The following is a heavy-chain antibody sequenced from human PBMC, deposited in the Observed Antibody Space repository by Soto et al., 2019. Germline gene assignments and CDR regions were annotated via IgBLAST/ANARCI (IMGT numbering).Heavy chain of an antibody. V-gene: IGHV4-39*01. CDR3: ARQRPTDGRWEFANYYGMDV. CDR1: GGSISSNSYY. Sequence: SETLSLTCTASGGSISSNSYYWDWIRQPPGKGLEWIGSMYYSGATYHNPSLQSRVTISVDTSKNQFSLKLSSVTAADTAVYYCARQRPTDGRWEFANYYGMDVWGQGTPVTVSS. D-gene: IGHD1-26*01. J-gene: IGHJ6*02. CDR2: MYYSGAT.